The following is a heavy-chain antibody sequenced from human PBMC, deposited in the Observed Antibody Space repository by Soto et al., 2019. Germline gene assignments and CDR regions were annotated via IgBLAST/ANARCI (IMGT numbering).Heavy chain of an antibody. Sequence: GESLKISCQGSGYKFATYWIAWVRQMPGRGLEWMGIICPCKSKTIYSPSFQGQVTISADKSITTAYLQWSSLKASDTAMYYCARHLEGYGMDVWGQGTTVTVSS. CDR3: ARHLEGYGMDV. CDR1: GYKFATYW. CDR2: ICPCKSKT. V-gene: IGHV5-51*01. J-gene: IGHJ6*02.